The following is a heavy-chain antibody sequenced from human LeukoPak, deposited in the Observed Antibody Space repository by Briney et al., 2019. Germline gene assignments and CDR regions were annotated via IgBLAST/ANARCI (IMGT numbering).Heavy chain of an antibody. D-gene: IGHD2-21*02. CDR2: IWYDGSNK. Sequence: GGSLRLSCAASGFTFSSYGMHWVRQAPGKGLEWVAVIWYDGSNKYYADSVKGRFTISRDNSKNTLYLQMNNLRAEDTAVYYCARGIVVVTASFDYYGMDVWGQGTTVTVSS. V-gene: IGHV3-33*01. CDR3: ARGIVVVTASFDYYGMDV. CDR1: GFTFSSYG. J-gene: IGHJ6*02.